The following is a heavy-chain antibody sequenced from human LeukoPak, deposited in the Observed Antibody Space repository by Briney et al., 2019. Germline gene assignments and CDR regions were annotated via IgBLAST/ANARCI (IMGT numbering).Heavy chain of an antibody. J-gene: IGHJ4*02. CDR1: GYSISSGYY. Sequence: SETLSLTCTVSGYSISSGYYWGWIRQPPGKGLEWIGSIYHSGSTYYNPSLKSRVTISVDTSKNQFSLKLSSVTAADTAVYYCARGDLSPLTAPYFDYWGPGTLVTVSS. D-gene: IGHD2-21*02. CDR3: ARGDLSPLTAPYFDY. CDR2: IYHSGST. V-gene: IGHV4-38-2*02.